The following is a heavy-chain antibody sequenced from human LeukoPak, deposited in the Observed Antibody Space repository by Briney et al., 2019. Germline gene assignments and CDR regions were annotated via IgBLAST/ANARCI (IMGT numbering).Heavy chain of an antibody. CDR1: GFTFIRYA. CDR2: ISYDGSNK. D-gene: IGHD5-18*01. Sequence: GGSLRLSCAASGFTFIRYAMHWVRQAPGKGLEWVAVISYDGSNKYYADSVKGRFTISRDNSKNTLYVQMNSLRDEDTAVYYCARDLFLPTASYYFDYWGQGTLVTVSS. V-gene: IGHV3-30-3*01. J-gene: IGHJ4*02. CDR3: ARDLFLPTASYYFDY.